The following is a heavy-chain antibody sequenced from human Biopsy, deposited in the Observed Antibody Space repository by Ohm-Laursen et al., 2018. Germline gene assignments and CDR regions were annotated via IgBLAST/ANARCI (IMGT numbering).Heavy chain of an antibody. CDR2: SSAYNGKT. V-gene: IGHV1-18*01. Sequence: ASVKVSCKAPGGTFSNYGVNWVRQAPGQGLEWMGWSSAYNGKTNYAQKFRGRVTMTTDKPTSTAYVELRSLRSDDAAVYYCARTVDTVVVTPSDHWGQGTLVTVSS. J-gene: IGHJ4*02. CDR1: GGTFSNYG. D-gene: IGHD5-18*01. CDR3: ARTVDTVVVTPSDH.